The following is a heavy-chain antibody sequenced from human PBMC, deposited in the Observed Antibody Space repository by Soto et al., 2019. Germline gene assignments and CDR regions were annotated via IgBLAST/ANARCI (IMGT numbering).Heavy chain of an antibody. V-gene: IGHV3-30*18. J-gene: IGHJ6*02. CDR2: ISYDGSNK. CDR1: GFTFSSYG. Sequence: PGGSLRLSCAASGFTFSSYGMHWVRQAPGKGLEWVAVISYDGSNKYYADSVKGRFTISRDNSKNTLYLQMNSLRAEDTAVYYCAKETGDYSSGWHNYYYYGMDVWGQGTTVTVSS. D-gene: IGHD6-19*01. CDR3: AKETGDYSSGWHNYYYYGMDV.